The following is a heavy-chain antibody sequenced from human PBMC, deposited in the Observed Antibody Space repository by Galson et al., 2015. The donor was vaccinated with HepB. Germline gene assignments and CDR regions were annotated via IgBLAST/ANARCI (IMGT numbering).Heavy chain of an antibody. D-gene: IGHD1/OR15-1a*01. Sequence: PALVKPTQTLTLTCTFSGFSLSTDGVRVGWIRQSPGKALEWVARIDWDDDKFYRTSLKTRLTISKDTSKNQVVLTMTNMDPVDTATYYCARMWNNAFDFWGQGTLVTVSS. V-gene: IGHV2-70*04. CDR3: ARMWNNAFDF. J-gene: IGHJ4*02. CDR1: GFSLSTDGVR. CDR2: IDWDDDK.